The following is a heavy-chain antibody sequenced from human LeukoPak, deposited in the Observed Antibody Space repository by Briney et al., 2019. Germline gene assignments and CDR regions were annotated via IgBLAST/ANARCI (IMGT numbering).Heavy chain of an antibody. CDR1: GFTVSSNF. J-gene: IGHJ4*02. V-gene: IGHV3-53*01. Sequence: GGSLRLSCAASGFTVSSNFLSWVRQPPGKGLEWVSDIYSGGSTYYADSVKGRFTISRDNSKNTLYLQMNSLRAEDTAVYYCTRGGGGCVPHYWGQGTLVTVSS. D-gene: IGHD2-21*01. CDR2: IYSGGST. CDR3: TRGGGGCVPHY.